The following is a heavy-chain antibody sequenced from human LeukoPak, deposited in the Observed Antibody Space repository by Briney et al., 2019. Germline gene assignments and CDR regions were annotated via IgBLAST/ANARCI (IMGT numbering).Heavy chain of an antibody. D-gene: IGHD6-19*01. Sequence: GGSLRLSCAASGFTFDDYAMHWVRQAPGKGLEWVSGISWNSGSIGYADSVKGRFTISRDNAKNSLYLQMNSLRAEDTAVFYCARGKYNSGSWDAFDIWGQGTMVTVSS. CDR1: GFTFDDYA. V-gene: IGHV3-9*01. CDR3: ARGKYNSGSWDAFDI. CDR2: ISWNSGSI. J-gene: IGHJ3*02.